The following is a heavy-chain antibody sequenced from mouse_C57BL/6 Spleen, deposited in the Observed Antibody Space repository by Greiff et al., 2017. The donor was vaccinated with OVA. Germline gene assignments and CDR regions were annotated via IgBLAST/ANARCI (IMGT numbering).Heavy chain of an antibody. CDR1: GYAFSSYW. Sequence: VQGVESGAELVKPGASVKISCKASGYAFSSYWMNWVKQRPGKGLEWIGQIYPGDGDTNYNGKFKGKATLTADKSSSTAYMQLSSLTSEDSAVYFCARSTSSGYPYWGQGTTLTVSS. D-gene: IGHD3-2*02. V-gene: IGHV1-80*01. CDR2: IYPGDGDT. J-gene: IGHJ2*01. CDR3: ARSTSSGYPY.